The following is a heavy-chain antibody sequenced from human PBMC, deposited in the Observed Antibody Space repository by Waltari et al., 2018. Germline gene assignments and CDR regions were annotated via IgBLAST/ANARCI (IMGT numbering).Heavy chain of an antibody. Sequence: EVQLLESGGGLVQPGGSLRLSCAASGFTFSSYAMSWVRQAPGKGVEWVSAIRGSGGSTYYADSVKGRFTISRDNSKNTLYLQMNSLRAEDTAVYYCAKALYSYGSLNWFDPWGQGTLVTVSS. J-gene: IGHJ5*02. CDR3: AKALYSYGSLNWFDP. D-gene: IGHD5-18*01. V-gene: IGHV3-23*01. CDR1: GFTFSSYA. CDR2: IRGSGGST.